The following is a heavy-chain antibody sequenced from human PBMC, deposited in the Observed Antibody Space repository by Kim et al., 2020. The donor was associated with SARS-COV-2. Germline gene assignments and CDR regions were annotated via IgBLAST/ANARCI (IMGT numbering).Heavy chain of an antibody. V-gene: IGHV1-24*01. Sequence: ASVKVSCKVSGYSLTELSMHWVRQVPGKGLEWLGGFDPEDGDTTYAQKFQDRVIMTADTSTDTAYMELSSLRSEDTAVYYCAVDRLGPNYWGQGTLVAVS. D-gene: IGHD3-22*01. J-gene: IGHJ4*02. CDR1: GYSLTELS. CDR3: AVDRLGPNY. CDR2: FDPEDGDT.